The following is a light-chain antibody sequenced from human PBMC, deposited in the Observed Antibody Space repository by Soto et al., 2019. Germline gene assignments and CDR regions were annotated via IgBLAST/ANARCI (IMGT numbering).Light chain of an antibody. V-gene: IGLV7-43*01. CDR3: LLYYGGAHLV. CDR1: TGAVTSGNY. J-gene: IGLJ2*01. Sequence: QAVVTQEPSLTVSPGGTVTLTCASNTGAVTSGNYASWFQQKPGQAPRTLIYTTDNRHSWTPARFSGSLLGGRAALTLSDVQPDDEAEYYCLLYYGGAHLVFGGGTKVTVL. CDR2: TTD.